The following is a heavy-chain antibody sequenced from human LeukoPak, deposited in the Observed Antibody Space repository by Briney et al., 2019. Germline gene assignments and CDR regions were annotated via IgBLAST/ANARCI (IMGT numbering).Heavy chain of an antibody. D-gene: IGHD2-15*01. CDR3: ATVAAPVDDY. J-gene: IGHJ4*02. CDR1: GFTFSSYG. CDR2: ISYDGSNK. Sequence: GGSLRLCCAASGFTFSSYGMHWVRQASGKGLEWVAVISYDGSNKYYADSVKGRFTISRDNSKDTLYLQMNSLRAEDTAVYYCATVAAPVDDYWGQGTLVTVSS. V-gene: IGHV3-30*03.